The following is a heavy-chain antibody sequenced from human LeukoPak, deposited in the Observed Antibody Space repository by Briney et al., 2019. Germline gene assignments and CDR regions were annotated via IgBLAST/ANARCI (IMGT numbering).Heavy chain of an antibody. CDR1: GGSFSGYY. D-gene: IGHD4-17*01. J-gene: IGHJ4*02. Sequence: SETLSLTCAVYGGSFSGYYWSWIRQPPGKGLEWIGEINHSGSTNYNPSLKSRVTISVDTSKNQFSLKLSSVTAADTAVYYCARHAGYGDLYYFDYWGQGTLVTVSS. CDR2: INHSGST. CDR3: ARHAGYGDLYYFDY. V-gene: IGHV4-34*01.